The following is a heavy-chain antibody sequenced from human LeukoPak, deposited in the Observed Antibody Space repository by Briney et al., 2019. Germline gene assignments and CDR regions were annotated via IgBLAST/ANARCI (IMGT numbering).Heavy chain of an antibody. CDR2: IYYSGST. CDR3: ARGYGDYGN. J-gene: IGHJ4*02. V-gene: IGHV4-59*08. D-gene: IGHD4-17*01. Sequence: SETLSLTCTVSGGSIRGYYWSWIRQPPGKGLEWIGYIYYSGSTDYSPSLRSRVTISVDTSKNQFSLKLTSVTAADTAVYYCARGYGDYGNCGQGTLVTVSS. CDR1: GGSIRGYY.